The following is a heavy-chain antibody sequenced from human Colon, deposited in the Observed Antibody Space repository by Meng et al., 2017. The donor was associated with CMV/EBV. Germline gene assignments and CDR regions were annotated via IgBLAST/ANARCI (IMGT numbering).Heavy chain of an antibody. D-gene: IGHD3-22*01. CDR1: GFTFTSYG. V-gene: IGHV3-7*01. CDR2: IKQNGNEK. CDR3: AREVWYDSSGSYWEYFDS. J-gene: IGHJ4*02. Sequence: GESLKISCRTSGFTFTSYGFNWVRQAPGKGLEWVGNIKQNGNEKYYVDSVKGRFTISRDNAKNSLYLQMNSLRVEDTAVYFCAREVWYDSSGSYWEYFDSWGQGTLVTVSS.